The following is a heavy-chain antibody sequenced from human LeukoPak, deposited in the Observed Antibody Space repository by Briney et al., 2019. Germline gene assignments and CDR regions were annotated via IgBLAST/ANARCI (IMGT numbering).Heavy chain of an antibody. D-gene: IGHD3-10*01. J-gene: IGHJ5*02. CDR1: GGSISSYY. V-gene: IGHV4-4*07. Sequence: PSETLSLTCTVSGGSISSYYWSWIRQPAGKGLEWIGRIYTSGSTNYNPSLKSRVTMSVDTSKNQFSLKLSSVTAADTAVYYCARGAYCYGSGLPFDPWGQGTLVTVSS. CDR3: ARGAYCYGSGLPFDP. CDR2: IYTSGST.